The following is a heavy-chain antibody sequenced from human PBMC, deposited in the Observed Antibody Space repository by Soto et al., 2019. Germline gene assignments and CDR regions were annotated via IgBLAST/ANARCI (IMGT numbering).Heavy chain of an antibody. CDR3: ARDRRDFWSGYPYYFDY. V-gene: IGHV1-18*01. D-gene: IGHD3-3*01. CDR2: ISAYNGNT. CDR1: GYTLTSYG. J-gene: IGHJ4*02. Sequence: GASVKVSCKASGYTLTSYGISWVRQAPGQGLEWMGWISAYNGNTNYAQKLQGRVTMTTDTSTSTAYMELRSLRSDDTAVYYCARDRRDFWSGYPYYFDYWGQGTLVTVS.